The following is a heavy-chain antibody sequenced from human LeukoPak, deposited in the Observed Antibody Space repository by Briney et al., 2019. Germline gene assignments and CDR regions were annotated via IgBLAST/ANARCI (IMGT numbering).Heavy chain of an antibody. CDR1: GFTFSSYS. J-gene: IGHJ4*02. V-gene: IGHV3-21*01. CDR3: ARVAVGDRATIHVATDY. Sequence: GGSLRLSCAASGFTFSSYSMNWVRQAPGKGLEWVSSISSSSSYIYYADSVKGRFTISRDNAKNSLYLQMNSLRAEDTAVYYCARVAVGDRATIHVATDYWGQGTLVTVSS. D-gene: IGHD5-24*01. CDR2: ISSSSSYI.